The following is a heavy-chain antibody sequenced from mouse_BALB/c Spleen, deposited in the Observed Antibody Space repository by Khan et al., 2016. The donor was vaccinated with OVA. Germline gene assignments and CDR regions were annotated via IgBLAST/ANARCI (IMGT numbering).Heavy chain of an antibody. J-gene: IGHJ2*01. D-gene: IGHD2-3*01. CDR2: ISSGSNTI. CDR1: GFTFSGFG. V-gene: IGHV5-17*02. Sequence: EVELVESGGGLVQTGGSRKLSCAASGFTFSGFGMHWVRQAPEKGLEWVAYISSGSNTIYYADTVKGRFTISRDTPKNPLFLQMTSLRSEDTAMYYGARTGYYYVDYWGQGTTLTVSS. CDR3: ARTGYYYVDY.